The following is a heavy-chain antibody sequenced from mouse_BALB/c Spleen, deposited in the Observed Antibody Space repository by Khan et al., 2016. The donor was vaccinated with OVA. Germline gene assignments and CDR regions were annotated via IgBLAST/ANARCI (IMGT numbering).Heavy chain of an antibody. J-gene: IGHJ2*01. CDR2: ISSSDST. CDR3: ARWNYRYDGYLDY. CDR1: GDSITSGY. Sequence: EVQLQESGPSLVKPSQTLSLTCSVTGDSITSGYWNWIRKFPGNKLEYMGYISSSDSTFYNQSIKSRISITRDTSKNQYYLQLNSVTTEDTATYYCARWNYRYDGYLDYWGQGTTLTVSS. V-gene: IGHV3-8*02. D-gene: IGHD2-14*01.